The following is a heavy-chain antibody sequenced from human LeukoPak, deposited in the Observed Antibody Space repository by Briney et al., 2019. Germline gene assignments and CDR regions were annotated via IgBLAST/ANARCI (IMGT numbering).Heavy chain of an antibody. CDR2: INSDGSST. J-gene: IGHJ4*02. D-gene: IGHD5-18*01. Sequence: PGGSLRLSCAASGFTFSSYWMHWVRQAPGKGLVWVSRINSDGSSTSYADSVKGRFTISRDNAKNTLFLQMNSLRVEDTAVYYCARDADTGYSYGSGFDYWGRGTLVSVSS. CDR3: ARDADTGYSYGSGFDY. V-gene: IGHV3-74*01. CDR1: GFTFSSYW.